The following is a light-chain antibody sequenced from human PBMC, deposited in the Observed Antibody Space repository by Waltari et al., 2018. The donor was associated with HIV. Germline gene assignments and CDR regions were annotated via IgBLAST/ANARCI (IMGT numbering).Light chain of an antibody. CDR2: RNA. Sequence: QPKMTQAPSASKPPGQRITMSCSGSKSNIGNNYIYWYPQIAGAPPRLVMARNAQRPAGVPDRFSGTKSGTSAFLAIPGRRLDDEATYGCASWDDNLGHWIFGGGTKLTVL. CDR3: ASWDDNLGHWI. V-gene: IGLV1-47*01. J-gene: IGLJ2*01. CDR1: KSNIGNNY.